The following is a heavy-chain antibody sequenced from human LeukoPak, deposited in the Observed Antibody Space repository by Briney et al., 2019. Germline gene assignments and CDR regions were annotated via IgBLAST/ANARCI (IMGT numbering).Heavy chain of an antibody. Sequence: ASVKVSCKASGYTFTSYAMNWVRQAPGQGLEWMGWINTNTGHQTYAQGFRGRFVFSLDTAVTTAYLEISSLKTEDTAVYYCARVFRPDNYPRIFEFWGQGTLVSV. V-gene: IGHV7-4-1*01. D-gene: IGHD5-24*01. J-gene: IGHJ3*01. CDR1: GYTFTSYA. CDR3: ARVFRPDNYPRIFEF. CDR2: INTNTGHQ.